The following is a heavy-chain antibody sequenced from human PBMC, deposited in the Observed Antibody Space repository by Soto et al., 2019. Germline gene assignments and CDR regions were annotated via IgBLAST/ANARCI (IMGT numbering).Heavy chain of an antibody. CDR2: INHSGST. CDR3: ARDGTVAGGGIDV. D-gene: IGHD3-10*01. J-gene: IGHJ6*02. CDR1: GGSFSVYY. Sequence: PAETLGLSWAVYGGSFSVYYWSGIRQPPGKGLEWIGEINHSGSTNYNPSLKSRVTISVDTSKNQFYLKLSSVTAADTAVYYCARDGTVAGGGIDVWAQGTTVTVSS. V-gene: IGHV4-34*01.